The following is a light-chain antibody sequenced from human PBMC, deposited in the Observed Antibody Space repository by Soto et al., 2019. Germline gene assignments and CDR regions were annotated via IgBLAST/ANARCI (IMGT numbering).Light chain of an antibody. CDR2: KAS. J-gene: IGKJ1*01. CDR3: LQHKSYPWT. V-gene: IGKV1-5*03. CDR1: QTISSW. Sequence: QMTQSPSTLSGSIGDRVTITCRASQTISSWLAWYQQKPGKAPKLLIYKASTLQSGVPSRFSGAGSGAEFTLTINGLQSEDFATYFCLQHKSYPWTFGQGTKVAIK.